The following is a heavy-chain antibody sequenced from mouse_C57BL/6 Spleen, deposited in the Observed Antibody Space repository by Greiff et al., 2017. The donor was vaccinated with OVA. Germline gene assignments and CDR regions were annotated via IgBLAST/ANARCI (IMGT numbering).Heavy chain of an antibody. D-gene: IGHD2-5*01. J-gene: IGHJ4*01. CDR1: GYSFTGYY. V-gene: IGHV1-42*01. Sequence: VQLQQSGPELVKPGASVKISCKASGYSFTGYYMNWVKQSPEKSLEWIGEINPSTGSTTYDQKLKAKATLTVDKSSSTAYMQLKRLTSEYSAVYYSARSGYSNYAMDYWGQGTSVTVSS. CDR2: INPSTGST. CDR3: ARSGYSNYAMDY.